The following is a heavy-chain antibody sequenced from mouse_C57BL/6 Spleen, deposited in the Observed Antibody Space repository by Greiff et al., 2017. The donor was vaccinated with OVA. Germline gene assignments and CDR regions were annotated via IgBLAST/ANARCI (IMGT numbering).Heavy chain of an antibody. Sequence: QVQLQQSGPELVKPGASVKISCKASGYAFSSSWMNWVKQRPGKGLEWIGRIYPGDGDTNYNGKFKGKATLTADKSSSTAYMQLSSLTSEDSAVYFCARWGYDYPNFDDWGQGTTLTVSS. CDR2: IYPGDGDT. D-gene: IGHD2-4*01. CDR1: GYAFSSSW. J-gene: IGHJ2*01. CDR3: ARWGYDYPNFDD. V-gene: IGHV1-82*01.